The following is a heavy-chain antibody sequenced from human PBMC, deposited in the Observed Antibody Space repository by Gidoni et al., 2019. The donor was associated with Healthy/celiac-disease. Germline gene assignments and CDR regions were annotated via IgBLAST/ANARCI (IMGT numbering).Heavy chain of an antibody. CDR3: TTTTTGGSDAFDI. Sequence: EVQLVESGGGLVKPGGSLSLSCSAAGFPFSNAWMSWVRQAPGKGLEWVGRIKSKTDGGTTDYAAPVKGRFTISRDDSKNTLYLQMNSLKTEDTAVYYCTTTTTGGSDAFDIWGQGTMVTVSS. V-gene: IGHV3-15*01. CDR1: GFPFSNAW. D-gene: IGHD4-17*01. CDR2: IKSKTDGGTT. J-gene: IGHJ3*02.